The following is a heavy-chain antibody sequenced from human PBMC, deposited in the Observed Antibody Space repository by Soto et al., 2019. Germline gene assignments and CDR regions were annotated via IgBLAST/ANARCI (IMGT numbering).Heavy chain of an antibody. CDR3: AHLSRGGWQKDSGKDWFDP. V-gene: IGHV3-48*02. Sequence: GGSLRLSCAASGFTFSSYSMNWVRQAPGKGLEWVSYISSSSSTIYYADSVKGRFTISRDNAKNSLYLQMNSLRDEDTAVYYCAHLSRGGWQKDSGKDWFDPWGQGTLVTVSS. D-gene: IGHD6-25*01. J-gene: IGHJ5*02. CDR1: GFTFSSYS. CDR2: ISSSSSTI.